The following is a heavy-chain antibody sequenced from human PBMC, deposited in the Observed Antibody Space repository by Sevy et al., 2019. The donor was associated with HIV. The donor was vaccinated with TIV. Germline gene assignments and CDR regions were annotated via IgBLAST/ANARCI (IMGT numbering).Heavy chain of an antibody. J-gene: IGHJ3*02. CDR3: ARVPITMTVVVITDLGAFDI. Sequence: ASVKVSCKASGYTFTSYGISWVRQAPGQGLEWMGWISAYNGNTNDAQKLQGRVTMTTDTPTSTAYMELRSLRSDDTAVYYCARVPITMTVVVITDLGAFDIWGQGTMVTVSS. V-gene: IGHV1-18*01. D-gene: IGHD3-22*01. CDR1: GYTFTSYG. CDR2: ISAYNGNT.